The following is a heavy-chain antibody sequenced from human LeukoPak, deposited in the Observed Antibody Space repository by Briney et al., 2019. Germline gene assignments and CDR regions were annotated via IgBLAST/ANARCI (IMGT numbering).Heavy chain of an antibody. CDR2: ISAYNGNT. D-gene: IGHD3-10*01. CDR3: ARDDPEAMVRGRGYYYYGMDV. J-gene: IGHJ6*02. Sequence: GASVKVSCKASGYTFTSYGISWVRQAPGQGLEWMGWISAYNGNTNYAQKLQGRVTMTTDTSTSTAYMELRSLRSDDTAVYYCARDDPEAMVRGRGYYYYGMDVWGQGTTVTVSS. CDR1: GYTFTSYG. V-gene: IGHV1-18*01.